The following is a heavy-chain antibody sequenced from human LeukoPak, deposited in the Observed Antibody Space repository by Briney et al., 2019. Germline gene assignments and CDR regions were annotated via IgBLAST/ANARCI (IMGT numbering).Heavy chain of an antibody. V-gene: IGHV6-1*01. J-gene: IGHJ4*02. CDR1: GDSVSSKNGA. Sequence: SQTLSLTCAISGDSVSSKNGAWNWVRQSPSRGLEWLGRTYYRSKWYSDYAESVQGRMAINPDTSKNEFSLQLHSVTPDDTAVYYCARGVGTSGWYTFDYWGQGTPVTVSS. CDR3: ARGVGTSGWYTFDY. CDR2: TYYRSKWYS. D-gene: IGHD6-19*01.